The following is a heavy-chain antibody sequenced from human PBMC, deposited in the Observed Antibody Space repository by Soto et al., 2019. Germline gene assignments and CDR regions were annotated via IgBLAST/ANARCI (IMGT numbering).Heavy chain of an antibody. D-gene: IGHD1-26*01. CDR1: GFIFSNFW. Sequence: EVQLVESGGGLVQPGGSLRLSCAASGFIFSNFWMSWVRQAPGKGLEWVANIKEDGSEKYHVDSVKGRFTISRDNVKNLMYLQMDSLRGEDTAVYKCVRGGSHSFDYCGQGTLVTVSS. CDR3: VRGGSHSFDY. V-gene: IGHV3-7*05. CDR2: IKEDGSEK. J-gene: IGHJ4*02.